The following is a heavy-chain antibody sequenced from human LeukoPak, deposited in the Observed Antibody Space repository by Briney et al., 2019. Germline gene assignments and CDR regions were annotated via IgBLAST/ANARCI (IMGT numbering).Heavy chain of an antibody. CDR3: AKAPTPYYDILTPLDY. D-gene: IGHD3-9*01. CDR2: ISYDGSNK. J-gene: IGHJ4*02. Sequence: PGGSLRLSCAASGFTFSSYSMNWVRQAPGKGLEWVAVISYDGSNKYYADSVKGRFTISRDNSKNTLYLQMNSLRAEDTAVYYCAKAPTPYYDILTPLDYWGQGTLVTVSS. V-gene: IGHV3-30*18. CDR1: GFTFSSYS.